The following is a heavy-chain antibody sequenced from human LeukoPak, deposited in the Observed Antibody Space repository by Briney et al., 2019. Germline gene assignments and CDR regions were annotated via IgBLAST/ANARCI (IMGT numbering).Heavy chain of an antibody. Sequence: GGSLRLSCAASGFTFSSYALSWVRQAPGKGLEWVSTISGSDGSTYYADSVKGRFTISRDNSKNTLYLQVNSLRAEDTALYYCARGGYCSSISCPFDYWGPGTLVTVSS. V-gene: IGHV3-23*01. D-gene: IGHD2-2*01. CDR3: ARGGYCSSISCPFDY. J-gene: IGHJ4*02. CDR1: GFTFSSYA. CDR2: ISGSDGST.